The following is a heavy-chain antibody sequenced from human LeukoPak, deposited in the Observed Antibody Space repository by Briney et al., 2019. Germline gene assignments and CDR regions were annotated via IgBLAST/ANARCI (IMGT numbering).Heavy chain of an antibody. Sequence: GGSLRLSRAASGFTFSNAWMSWVRQAPGKGLEWVSAISGGDGGTHYADSVKGRFTISRDNSKNTLYLQMSSLRAGDTAVYYCAKSSYYDSSGYYREYYFDYWGQGTLVTVSS. CDR2: ISGGDGGT. D-gene: IGHD3-22*01. V-gene: IGHV3-23*01. CDR1: GFTFSNAW. CDR3: AKSSYYDSSGYYREYYFDY. J-gene: IGHJ4*02.